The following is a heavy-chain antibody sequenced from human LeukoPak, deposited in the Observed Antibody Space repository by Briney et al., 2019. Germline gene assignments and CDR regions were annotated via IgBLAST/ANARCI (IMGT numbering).Heavy chain of an antibody. CDR3: ARDLKTQYYYDSSGYSGAFDI. CDR1: GYTFTSYG. V-gene: IGHV1-18*01. Sequence: GASVKVSCKASGYTFTSYGISWVRQAPGQGLEWMGWISAYNGNTNYAQKLQGRVTMTTDTSTSTAYMELSRLRSDDTAVYYCARDLKTQYYYDSSGYSGAFDIWGQGTMVTVSS. J-gene: IGHJ3*02. D-gene: IGHD3-22*01. CDR2: ISAYNGNT.